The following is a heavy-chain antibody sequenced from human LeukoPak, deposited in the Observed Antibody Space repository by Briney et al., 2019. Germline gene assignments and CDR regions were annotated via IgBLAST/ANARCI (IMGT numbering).Heavy chain of an antibody. Sequence: ASVKASCKASGGTFSSYAIRWVRQAPGQGLGGMGGIIAIFCTANYPQKFQGRVTITADEPTSTAYMELGSLRAEDTAACYCAREHEGSSGWYGGLDYWGQGTLVTVSS. D-gene: IGHD6-19*01. J-gene: IGHJ4*02. V-gene: IGHV1-69*13. CDR3: AREHEGSSGWYGGLDY. CDR1: GGTFSSYA. CDR2: IIAIFCTA.